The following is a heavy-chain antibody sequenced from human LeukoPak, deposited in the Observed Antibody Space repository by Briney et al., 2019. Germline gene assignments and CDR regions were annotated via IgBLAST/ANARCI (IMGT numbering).Heavy chain of an antibody. CDR2: ISSSSSYI. Sequence: GGSLRLSCAASGFTFSSYSMNWVRQAPGKGLEWVSSISSSSSYIYYADSVKGRFTISRDNAKNSLYLQMNSLRAEDTAVYYCAREALRSPYSSSWYFYYYYYYMDVWGKGTTVTISS. J-gene: IGHJ6*03. V-gene: IGHV3-21*04. CDR1: GFTFSSYS. CDR3: AREALRSPYSSSWYFYYYYYYMDV. D-gene: IGHD6-13*01.